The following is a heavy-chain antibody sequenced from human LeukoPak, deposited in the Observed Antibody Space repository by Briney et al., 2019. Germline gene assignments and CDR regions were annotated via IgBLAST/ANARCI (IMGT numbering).Heavy chain of an antibody. CDR2: IYSSGNT. V-gene: IGHV4-59*13. CDR3: AREIGGSGRGDV. D-gene: IGHD3-10*01. J-gene: IGHJ6*02. Sequence: PSETLSLACTASGGSISSYYWSWIRQPPGKGLEWIGYIYSSGNTNYNPSLKSRLTISIDTSKNQFSLKLSSVTAADTAVYYCAREIGGSGRGDVWGQGTTVTVSS. CDR1: GGSISSYY.